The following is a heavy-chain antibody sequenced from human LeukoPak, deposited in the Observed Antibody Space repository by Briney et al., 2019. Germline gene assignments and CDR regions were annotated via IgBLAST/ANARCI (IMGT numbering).Heavy chain of an antibody. CDR1: GYSFNKYW. V-gene: IGHV5-51*01. CDR3: ARHRIEGATNSHFDY. D-gene: IGHD1-26*01. J-gene: IGHJ4*02. CDR2: IYPGDSDT. Sequence: GESLKISCKGSGYSFNKYWIVWVRQMPGKGLERMGIIYPGDSDTRYSPSFQGQVTISADKSINTAYLQWSGLKASDTAMYYCARHRIEGATNSHFDYWGQGTLVTVSS.